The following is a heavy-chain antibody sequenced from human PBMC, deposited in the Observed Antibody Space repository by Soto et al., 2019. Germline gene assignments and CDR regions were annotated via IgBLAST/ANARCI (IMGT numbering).Heavy chain of an antibody. D-gene: IGHD3-3*01. Sequence: GGSLRLSCAASGFTFSSYGMHWVRQAPGKGLEWVAVISYDGSNKYYADSVKGRFTISRDNSKNTLYLQMNSLRAEDTAVYYCAKGGVFLVQSYYYYYMDVWGKGTTVTVSS. CDR1: GFTFSSYG. CDR2: ISYDGSNK. J-gene: IGHJ6*03. CDR3: AKGGVFLVQSYYYYYMDV. V-gene: IGHV3-30*18.